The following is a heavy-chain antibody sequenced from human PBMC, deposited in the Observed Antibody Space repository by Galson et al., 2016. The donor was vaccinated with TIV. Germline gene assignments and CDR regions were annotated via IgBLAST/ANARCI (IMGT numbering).Heavy chain of an antibody. V-gene: IGHV2-5*02. D-gene: IGHD3-16*01. J-gene: IGHJ4*02. CDR2: IYWDGDK. Sequence: PALVKPTQTLTLTCAFSGFPLSTSGEGVAWVRLPPGRALEWLALIYWDGDKRYSPSLKSRLTITKDTSKKQVVLTMANMDPLDTATYYCAVARGGGYNFDSWGRGTLVTVSS. CDR1: GFPLSTSGEG. CDR3: AVARGGGYNFDS.